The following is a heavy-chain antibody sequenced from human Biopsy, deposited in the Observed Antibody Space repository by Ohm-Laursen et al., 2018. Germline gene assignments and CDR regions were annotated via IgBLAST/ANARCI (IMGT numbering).Heavy chain of an antibody. CDR1: GYSISSGYN. CDR3: ARAVDYYDPYYYYGLDV. V-gene: IGHV4-38-2*01. D-gene: IGHD3-16*01. J-gene: IGHJ6*02. CDR2: FYHSGST. Sequence: GTLSLTCAISGYSISSGYNWGWIRQPPGKGLEWIGSFYHSGSTNYNPSLKSRVTISVDTSKNQFSLKLRSVTAADTAVYYCARAVDYYDPYYYYGLDVWGQGTTVTVSS.